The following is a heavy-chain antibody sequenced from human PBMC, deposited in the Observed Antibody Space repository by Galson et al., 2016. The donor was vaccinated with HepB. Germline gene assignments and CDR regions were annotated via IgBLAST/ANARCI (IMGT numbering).Heavy chain of an antibody. V-gene: IGHV3-72*01. J-gene: IGHJ4*02. Sequence: SLRLSCAASGFTFSDHFMDWVRQAPGKGLEWVARSRNKASSYSTEYAASVKGRFTISRDDSKNSLFLQMNNLKTEDTAVYYCARDLRWNRISYFESWGQGTLVTVSS. D-gene: IGHD1/OR15-1a*01. CDR2: SRNKASSYST. CDR1: GFTFSDHF. CDR3: ARDLRWNRISYFES.